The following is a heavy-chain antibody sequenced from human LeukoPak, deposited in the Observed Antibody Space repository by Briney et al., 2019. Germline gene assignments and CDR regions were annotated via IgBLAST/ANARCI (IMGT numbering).Heavy chain of an antibody. J-gene: IGHJ4*02. CDR1: GYTFTSYD. Sequence: GASVKVSCKASGYTFTSYDINWVRQATGQGLEWMGWMNPNSGNTGYAQKFQGRVTMTRNTSISTPYMELSSLRSEDTAVYYCARGGAGYYDSSGYYFVYWGQGTLVTVSS. CDR2: MNPNSGNT. CDR3: ARGGAGYYDSSGYYFVY. V-gene: IGHV1-8*01. D-gene: IGHD3-22*01.